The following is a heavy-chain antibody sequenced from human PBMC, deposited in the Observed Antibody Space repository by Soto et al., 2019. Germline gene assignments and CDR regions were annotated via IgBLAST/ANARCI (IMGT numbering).Heavy chain of an antibody. CDR3: ARYYDTSNRPYFHH. CDR1: GGSISSTTYY. D-gene: IGHD3-22*01. Sequence: SETLSLTCAVSGGSISSTTYYWSWIRQPPGKGLEWVATIYYSGATYYNPSLKSRLTISVDTSKNQFSLRLSSVTAADTAMYYCARYYDTSNRPYFHHWGQGTRVTVSS. CDR2: IYYSGAT. V-gene: IGHV4-39*01. J-gene: IGHJ1*01.